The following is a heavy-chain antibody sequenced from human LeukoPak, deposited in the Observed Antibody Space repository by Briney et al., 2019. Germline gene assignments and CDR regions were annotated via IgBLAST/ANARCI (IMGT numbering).Heavy chain of an antibody. J-gene: IGHJ4*02. CDR1: GFTFSSYE. CDR2: ISSSGSTI. Sequence: PGGSLRLSCAASGFTFSSYEMNWVRQAPGKGLEWVSYISSSGSTIYYADSVKGRFTISRDNAKNSLYLQMNSLRAEDTAVYYCAREESSRGVGPDYFDYWGQGTLVTVSS. CDR3: AREESSRGVGPDYFDY. D-gene: IGHD1-26*01. V-gene: IGHV3-48*03.